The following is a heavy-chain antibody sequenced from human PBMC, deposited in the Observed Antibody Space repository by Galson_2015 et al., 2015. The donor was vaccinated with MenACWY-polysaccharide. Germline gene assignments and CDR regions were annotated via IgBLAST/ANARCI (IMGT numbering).Heavy chain of an antibody. CDR2: IGGSGSNT. D-gene: IGHD2-2*01. V-gene: IGHV3-23*01. Sequence: SLRLSCAASGFTFSNYAMSWVRQAPGKGLEWVSTIGGSGSNTHYADSVKGRFTSSRDNSKNTLSLQMNSPRAEDTAVYYCARVRYSTGKYQFDYWGQGTLVAVSS. J-gene: IGHJ4*02. CDR1: GFTFSNYA. CDR3: ARVRYSTGKYQFDY.